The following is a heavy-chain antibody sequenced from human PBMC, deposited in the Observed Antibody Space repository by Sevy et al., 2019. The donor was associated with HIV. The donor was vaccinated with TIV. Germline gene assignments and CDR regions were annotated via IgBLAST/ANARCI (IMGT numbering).Heavy chain of an antibody. J-gene: IGHJ4*02. CDR3: ARTGPPRYYYDSSGSDY. CDR1: GFTFSSYS. D-gene: IGHD3-22*01. CDR2: ISSISSTI. Sequence: GGSLRLSCAASGFTFSSYSMNWVRQAPGKGLEWVSYISSISSTIYYADSVKGRFTISRDNAKNSLYLQRNSLRAEDTAVYYCARTGPPRYYYDSSGSDYWGQGTLVTVSS. V-gene: IGHV3-48*01.